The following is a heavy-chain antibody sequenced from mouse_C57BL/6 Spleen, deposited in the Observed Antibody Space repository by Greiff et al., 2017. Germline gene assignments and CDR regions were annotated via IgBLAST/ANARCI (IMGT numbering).Heavy chain of an antibody. Sequence: VKLMESGPELVKPGASVKISCKASGYAFSSSWMNWVKQRPGKGLEWIGRIYPGDGDTNYNGKFKGKATLTADKSSSTAYMQLSSLTSEDSAVYFCAPYYYGSSSGYFDVWGTGTTVTVSS. J-gene: IGHJ1*03. CDR3: APYYYGSSSGYFDV. CDR1: GYAFSSSW. V-gene: IGHV1-82*01. D-gene: IGHD1-1*01. CDR2: IYPGDGDT.